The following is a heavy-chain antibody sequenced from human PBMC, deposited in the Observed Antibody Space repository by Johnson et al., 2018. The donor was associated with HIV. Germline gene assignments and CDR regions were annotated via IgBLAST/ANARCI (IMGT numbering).Heavy chain of an antibody. CDR2: INWNGGST. J-gene: IGHJ3*02. D-gene: IGHD3-22*01. V-gene: IGHV3-20*04. Sequence: VQLVESGGGVVRPGGSLRLSCAASGFTFDDYGMGWVRQAPGKGLEWVSGINWNGGSTGYADSVKGRFTISRDNAKNSLYLQMNSLRAEDTALYYCAREVYYYDTSGQGAFDIWGQGTMVTVSS. CDR1: GFTFDDYG. CDR3: AREVYYYDTSGQGAFDI.